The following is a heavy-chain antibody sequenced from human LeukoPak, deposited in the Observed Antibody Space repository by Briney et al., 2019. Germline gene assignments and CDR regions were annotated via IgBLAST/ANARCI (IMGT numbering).Heavy chain of an antibody. J-gene: IGHJ4*02. CDR3: ATSRGSDGSGNY. D-gene: IGHD3-10*01. CDR2: YYSGST. CDR1: GASSNRYY. V-gene: IGHV4-59*01. Sequence: SETLSLTCTVSGASSNRYYWSWIRQPPGKGLEWIGSYYSGSTNYNSSLKSRVTISVDTSKNQFPLMLSSVTAAETALYYCATSRGSDGSGNYWGQGTLVTVSS.